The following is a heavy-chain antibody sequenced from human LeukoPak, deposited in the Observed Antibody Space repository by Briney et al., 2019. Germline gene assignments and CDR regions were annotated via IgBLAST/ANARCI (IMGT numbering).Heavy chain of an antibody. J-gene: IGHJ5*02. CDR1: GYSISSGYY. Sequence: SETLSLTCAVSGYSISSGYYWGWIRQSPGKGLEWIGSIHHSGSTYYNPSLKSRVAISLDTSNNQFSLKLRSVTAADTAVYYCARMAISSWFGEGFENWFDPWGQGTLVTVST. CDR2: IHHSGST. V-gene: IGHV4-38-2*01. CDR3: ARMAISSWFGEGFENWFDP. D-gene: IGHD6-13*01.